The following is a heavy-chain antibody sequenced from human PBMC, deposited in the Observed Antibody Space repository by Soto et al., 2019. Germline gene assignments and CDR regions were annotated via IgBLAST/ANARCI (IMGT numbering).Heavy chain of an antibody. D-gene: IGHD1-1*01. Sequence: SETLSLTCVVSGGPISSGGYYWTLIRQPPGRGLEWIGYISPIGSADYNTSLKSRVTISVDTSKKQLSLRLSSVTAEDTAVYYCARDRNGLGGMDFWGQGILVTVSS. V-gene: IGHV4-30-2*01. CDR3: ARDRNGLGGMDF. CDR2: ISPIGSA. CDR1: GGPISSGGYY. J-gene: IGHJ4*02.